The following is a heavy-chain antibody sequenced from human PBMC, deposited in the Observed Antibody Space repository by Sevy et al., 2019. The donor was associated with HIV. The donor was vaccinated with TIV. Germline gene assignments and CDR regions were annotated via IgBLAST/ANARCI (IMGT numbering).Heavy chain of an antibody. Sequence: GESLKISCAASGFTFSSYSMNWVRQAPGKGLEWVSYISSSSSTIYYADSVKGRFTISRDNAKNSLYLQMNSLRAEDTAVYYCARGNNRFRGYSSSWYWERPPNWFDPWGQGTLVTVSS. CDR2: ISSSSSTI. J-gene: IGHJ5*02. CDR3: ARGNNRFRGYSSSWYWERPPNWFDP. CDR1: GFTFSSYS. D-gene: IGHD6-13*01. V-gene: IGHV3-48*01.